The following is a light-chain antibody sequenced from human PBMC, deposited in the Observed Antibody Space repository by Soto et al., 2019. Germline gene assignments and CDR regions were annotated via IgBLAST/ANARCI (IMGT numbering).Light chain of an antibody. V-gene: IGKV2-28*01. J-gene: IGKJ1*01. CDR2: LGS. Sequence: DIVLTQSPLSLPVTPGEPASISCRSSQSLLHSNGNIYLDWYLQKPGQSPQLLIYLGSIRASGVPDRVSGSGSGTDFTLKITRVEAEDVGLYYCMQAVQAPRTFGQGTKVEIK. CDR3: MQAVQAPRT. CDR1: QSLLHSNGNIY.